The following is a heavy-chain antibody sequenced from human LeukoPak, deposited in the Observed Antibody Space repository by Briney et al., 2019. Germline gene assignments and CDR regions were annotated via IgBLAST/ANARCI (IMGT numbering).Heavy chain of an antibody. J-gene: IGHJ5*02. CDR1: GGSFSGYY. V-gene: IGHV4-34*01. CDR3: ARLYCSGGSCYGWFDP. CDR2: INHSGST. Sequence: SETLFLTCAVCGGSFSGYYWSWMRQPPGKGLEWIGEINHSGSTNYNPSLKSRVTISVDTSKNQFSLKLSSVTAADTAVYYCARLYCSGGSCYGWFDPWGQGTLVTVSS. D-gene: IGHD2-15*01.